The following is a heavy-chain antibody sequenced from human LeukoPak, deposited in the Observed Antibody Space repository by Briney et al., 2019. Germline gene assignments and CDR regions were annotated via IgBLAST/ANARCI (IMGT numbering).Heavy chain of an antibody. CDR2: VYYTGST. CDR1: GGPISSYQ. J-gene: IGHJ3*02. V-gene: IGHV4-59*12. CDR3: ARDKGGRGSAFDI. D-gene: IGHD2-15*01. Sequence: PSETLSLTCTVSGGPISSYQWSWIRQPPGKGLEWIGYVYYTGSTNYNPSLKSRVTISLDTSKNQFSLQLNSVTPEDTAVYYCARDKGGRGSAFDIWGQGTMVTVSS.